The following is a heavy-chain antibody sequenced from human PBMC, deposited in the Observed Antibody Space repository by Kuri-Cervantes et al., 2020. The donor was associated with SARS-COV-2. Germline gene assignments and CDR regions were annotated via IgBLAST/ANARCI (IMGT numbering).Heavy chain of an antibody. V-gene: IGHV1-69*04. D-gene: IGHD6-13*01. CDR1: GFTFSSYA. J-gene: IGHJ6*02. CDR3: ARESFGPIAAAGTRGYGMDV. Sequence: KISCAASGFTFSSYAISWVRQAPGQGLEWMGRIIPILGIANYAQKFQGRVTITADESTSTAYMELSSLRSEDTAVYYCARESFGPIAAAGTRGYGMDVWGQGTTVTVSS. CDR2: IIPILGIA.